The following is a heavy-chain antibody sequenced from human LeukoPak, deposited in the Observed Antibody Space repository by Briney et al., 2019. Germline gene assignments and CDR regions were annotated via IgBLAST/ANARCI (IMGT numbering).Heavy chain of an antibody. D-gene: IGHD3-22*01. CDR3: ARDPPGGGYDY. Sequence: SETLSLTCTVSGGSISSYYWSWIRQPPGKGLEWIGYIYYNGSTNYNPSLKSRVTISVDTSKNQFSLKLSSVTAADTAVYYCARDPPGGGYDYWGQGTLVTVSS. CDR2: IYYNGST. V-gene: IGHV4-59*12. J-gene: IGHJ4*02. CDR1: GGSISSYY.